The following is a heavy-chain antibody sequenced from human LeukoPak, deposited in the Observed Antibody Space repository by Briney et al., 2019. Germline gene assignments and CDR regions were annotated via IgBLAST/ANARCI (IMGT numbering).Heavy chain of an antibody. CDR1: GGTFSSYA. CDR2: IIPIFGTA. D-gene: IGHD6-19*01. CDR3: ARDSSGWYAWFDP. J-gene: IGHJ5*02. V-gene: IGHV1-69*01. Sequence: GASVKVSCKASGGTFSSYAISWVRQAPGQGLEWMGGIIPIFGTANYAQKFQGRVTITADESTSTAYMELSSLRSEDTAVYYCARDSSGWYAWFDPWGQGTLVTVSS.